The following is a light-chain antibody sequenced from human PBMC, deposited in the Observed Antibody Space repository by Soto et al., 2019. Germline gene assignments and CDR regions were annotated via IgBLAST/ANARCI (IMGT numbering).Light chain of an antibody. CDR2: GAS. V-gene: IGKV3-15*01. Sequence: EIVMTQSPATLSVSPGERATLSCRARQSISSNFAWYQHKPGQAPRLLIYGASTRATGIPARFSGIGSGTEFTLTISSLQSEDFAVYYCQQYNSWPPWTFGQGTKVEIK. CDR3: QQYNSWPPWT. J-gene: IGKJ1*01. CDR1: QSISSN.